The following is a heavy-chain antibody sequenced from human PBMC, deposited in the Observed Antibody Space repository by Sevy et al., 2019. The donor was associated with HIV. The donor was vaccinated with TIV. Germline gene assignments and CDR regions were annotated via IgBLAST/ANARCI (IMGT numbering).Heavy chain of an antibody. CDR2: INHSGST. CDR1: GGSFSGYY. CDR3: ARETYVWGSYRYRSNWFDP. Sequence: SETLSLTCAVYGGSFSGYYWSWIRQPPGKGLEWIGEINHSGSTNYNPSLKSRVTISVDTSKNQFSLKLSSVTAADTAVYYCARETYVWGSYRYRSNWFDPWGQGTLVTVSS. V-gene: IGHV4-34*01. J-gene: IGHJ5*02. D-gene: IGHD3-16*02.